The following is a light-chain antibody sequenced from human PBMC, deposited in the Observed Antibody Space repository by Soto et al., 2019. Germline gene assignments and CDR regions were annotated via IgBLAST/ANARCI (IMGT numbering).Light chain of an antibody. CDR3: CSYTGTAARV. Sequence: QSALTQPASVSGSLGQSITISCTGTANDIGTYNFVSWYQQHPGKAPKLIIFGVSDRPSGVSYRFSGSKSGNTASLTLSGLQAEDEADYYCCSYTGTAARVFGTGTKVTVL. V-gene: IGLV2-14*01. CDR1: ANDIGTYNF. J-gene: IGLJ1*01. CDR2: GVS.